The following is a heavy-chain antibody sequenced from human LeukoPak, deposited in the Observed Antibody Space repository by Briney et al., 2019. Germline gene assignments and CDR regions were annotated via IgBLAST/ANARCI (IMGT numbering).Heavy chain of an antibody. CDR1: GFTFSSYA. CDR2: ISGGDNST. Sequence: GGSLRLSCAAYGFTFSSYAVSWVRQAPGKGLEWVSSISGGDNSTYYADSGKGRFTISRDNSKNTLYLQMNSLRAGDTAVYYCAKSFRVTYCTGGSCYSKPAPFDYWGHGTLVTVSS. V-gene: IGHV3-23*01. J-gene: IGHJ4*01. CDR3: AKSFRVTYCTGGSCYSKPAPFDY. D-gene: IGHD2-15*01.